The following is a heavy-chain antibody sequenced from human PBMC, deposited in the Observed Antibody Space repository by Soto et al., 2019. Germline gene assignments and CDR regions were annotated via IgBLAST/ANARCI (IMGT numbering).Heavy chain of an antibody. V-gene: IGHV3-7*03. CDR1: GFTLSNYW. CDR3: VRELGLAY. J-gene: IGHJ4*02. CDR2: INKDGSQK. Sequence: GSLRLSCAASGFTLSNYWMTWVRQAPGRGLEWVANINKDGSQKNYVDSVKGRFTIARDNGQNSLSLQINSLRVEDTAVYYCVRELGLAYWGQGALVTVSS. D-gene: IGHD7-27*01.